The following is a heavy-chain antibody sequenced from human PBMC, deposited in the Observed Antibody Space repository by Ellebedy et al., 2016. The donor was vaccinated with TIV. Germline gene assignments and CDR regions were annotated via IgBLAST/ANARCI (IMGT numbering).Heavy chain of an antibody. Sequence: GSLRLSXTVSGDSISSRGYYWGWIRQPPGEGLEWIGSIYYSGSTYYNPSLKSRVTISVDTSKNQFSLKMNSVTAADTAVYYCASGDGEKPAGDVWGQGTTVTVSS. CDR3: ASGDGEKPAGDV. J-gene: IGHJ6*02. D-gene: IGHD5-24*01. V-gene: IGHV4-39*07. CDR1: GDSISSRGYY. CDR2: IYYSGST.